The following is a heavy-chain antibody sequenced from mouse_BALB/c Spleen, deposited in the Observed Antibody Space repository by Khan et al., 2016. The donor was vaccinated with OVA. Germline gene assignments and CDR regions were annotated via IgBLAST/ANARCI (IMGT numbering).Heavy chain of an antibody. CDR1: GYTFTNFG. CDR2: INTYTGEP. V-gene: IGHV9-3-1*01. CDR3: ARPPYFSYVMVY. D-gene: IGHD2-10*01. J-gene: IGHJ4*01. Sequence: QVQLKQSGPELKKPGETVKISCKASGYTFTNFGINWVRQAPGKGLKWMGWINTYTGEPTYADDFKGRFAFSLEASASTAYLQIINLKNEDTATYFFARPPYFSYVMVYWGQGTSVTVSS.